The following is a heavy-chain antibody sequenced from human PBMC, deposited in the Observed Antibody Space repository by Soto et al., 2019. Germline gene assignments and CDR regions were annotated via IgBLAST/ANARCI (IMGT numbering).Heavy chain of an antibody. V-gene: IGHV4-34*01. Sequence: QVQLQQWGAGLLKPSETLSLTCAVYGGSFSGYYWSWIRQPPGKGLEWIGEINHSGSTNYNPSLKSRVTISVDTSKNQFSLNLSSVTAADTAVYYCARGRPVVTAIHAEYFQHWGQGTLVTVSS. CDR1: GGSFSGYY. CDR3: ARGRPVVTAIHAEYFQH. D-gene: IGHD2-21*02. CDR2: INHSGST. J-gene: IGHJ1*01.